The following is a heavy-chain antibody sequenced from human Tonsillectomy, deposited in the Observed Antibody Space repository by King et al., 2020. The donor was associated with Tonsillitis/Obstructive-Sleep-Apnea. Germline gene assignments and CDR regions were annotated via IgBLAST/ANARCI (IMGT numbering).Heavy chain of an antibody. CDR2: MNPNSGNT. Sequence: QLVQSGAEVKKPGASVKVSCKASGYTFTSSDINWVRQATGQGLEWMGWMNPNSGNTGYAQKFQGRVTMTRNTSISTAYMELSSLRSEDTALYYCARKFLVRDHYSRCCDLWGRGGLVTVSS. V-gene: IGHV1-8*01. J-gene: IGHJ2*01. D-gene: IGHD3-3*01. CDR1: GYTFTSSD. CDR3: ARKFLVRDHYSRCCDL.